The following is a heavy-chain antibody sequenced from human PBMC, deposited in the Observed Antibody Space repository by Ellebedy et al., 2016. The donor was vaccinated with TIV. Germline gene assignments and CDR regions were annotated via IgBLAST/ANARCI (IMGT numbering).Heavy chain of an antibody. Sequence: ASVKVSXXASGYTFISYYMHWVRQAPGQGLEWMGCINPTSGGTNYAQKFQDWVTMTRDTSISTAYMELSSLKSNDTAIYYCARESDDYGDYFDYWGQGTLVTVSS. J-gene: IGHJ4*02. CDR1: GYTFISYY. D-gene: IGHD4-17*01. CDR2: INPTSGGT. CDR3: ARESDDYGDYFDY. V-gene: IGHV1-2*04.